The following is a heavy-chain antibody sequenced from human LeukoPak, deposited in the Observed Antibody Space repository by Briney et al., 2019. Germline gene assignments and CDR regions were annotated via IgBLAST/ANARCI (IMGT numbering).Heavy chain of an antibody. Sequence: GGSLRLSCAASGFAFSSYAMSWVRQAPGKGLEWVSAISGSGGSTYYADSVKGRFTISRDNAKNSLYLQMNSLRAEDTALYYCARGERGRIAARPIDYWGQGTLVTVSS. D-gene: IGHD6-6*01. V-gene: IGHV3-23*01. CDR2: ISGSGGST. CDR3: ARGERGRIAARPIDY. J-gene: IGHJ4*02. CDR1: GFAFSSYA.